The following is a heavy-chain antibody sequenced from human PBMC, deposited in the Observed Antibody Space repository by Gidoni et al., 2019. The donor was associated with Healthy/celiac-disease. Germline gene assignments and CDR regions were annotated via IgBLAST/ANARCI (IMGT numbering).Heavy chain of an antibody. J-gene: IGHJ4*02. CDR3: AKDRARVIVQYYFDY. Sequence: EVQLVESGGGLVQPGGALRLSCSASGFTFSSYAISWFRQAPGKGLDWVSAISGSGGSTYYADSVKGRFTISRDNSKNTLYLQMNSLRAEDTAVYYCAKDRARVIVQYYFDYWGQGTLVTVSS. CDR1: GFTFSSYA. V-gene: IGHV3-23*04. CDR2: ISGSGGST. D-gene: IGHD3-22*01.